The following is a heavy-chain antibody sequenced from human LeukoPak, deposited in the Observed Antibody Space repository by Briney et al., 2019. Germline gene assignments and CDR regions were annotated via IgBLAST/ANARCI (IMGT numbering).Heavy chain of an antibody. CDR1: GFTFSSYG. D-gene: IGHD1-14*01. CDR3: ARVRGPKEARKVSPPYYFDY. CDR2: ISYDGSNK. J-gene: IGHJ4*02. Sequence: PGGSLRLSCAASGFTFSSYGMHWVRQAPGKGLEWVAVISYDGSNKYYADSVKGRFTISRDNSKNTLYLQMNSLRAEDTAVYYCARVRGPKEARKVSPPYYFDYWGQGTLVTVSS. V-gene: IGHV3-30*03.